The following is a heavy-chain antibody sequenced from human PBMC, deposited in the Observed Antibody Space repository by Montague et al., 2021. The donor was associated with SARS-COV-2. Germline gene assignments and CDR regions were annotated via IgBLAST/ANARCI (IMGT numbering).Heavy chain of an antibody. CDR3: ARSNIVRWLPDL. Sequence: SETLSLTCNVAGGSIAGYCWGWIRQPPGKGLEWIGYIHLTGSTYXKPSLKSRLTISADTPRKQGSLRLTSVTAADTAGYFGARSNIVRWLPDLWGQGTLVTVSS. J-gene: IGHJ5*02. V-gene: IGHV4-59*01. CDR2: IHLTGST. CDR1: GGSIAGYC. D-gene: IGHD2/OR15-2a*01.